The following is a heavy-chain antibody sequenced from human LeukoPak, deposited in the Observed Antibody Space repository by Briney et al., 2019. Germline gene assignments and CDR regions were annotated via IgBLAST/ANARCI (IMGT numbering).Heavy chain of an antibody. D-gene: IGHD3-22*01. CDR3: ARVNDYYDSSGYSNY. V-gene: IGHV1-2*02. Sequence: ASVKVSCKASGYTFTGYYMHWVRQAPGQGLEWMGWINPNSGGTNYAQKFQGRVTMTRDTSISTAYMELSRLRSDDTAVYYCARVNDYYDSSGYSNYWGQGTLVTVSS. J-gene: IGHJ4*02. CDR1: GYTFTGYY. CDR2: INPNSGGT.